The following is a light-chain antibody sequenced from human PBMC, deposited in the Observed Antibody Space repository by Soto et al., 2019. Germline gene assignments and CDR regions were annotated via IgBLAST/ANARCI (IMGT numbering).Light chain of an antibody. CDR2: DVS. CDR1: NSDVGGYDY. CDR3: SSYSAYSPYV. V-gene: IGLV2-14*01. Sequence: ALTQPASVSGSPGQSITISCTGTNSDVGGYDYVSWYQQHPGKAPKLMIYDVSDRPSGVSNRFSGSKSGSTASLTISGLQAEDEADYYCSSYSAYSPYVFGTGTKLTVL. J-gene: IGLJ1*01.